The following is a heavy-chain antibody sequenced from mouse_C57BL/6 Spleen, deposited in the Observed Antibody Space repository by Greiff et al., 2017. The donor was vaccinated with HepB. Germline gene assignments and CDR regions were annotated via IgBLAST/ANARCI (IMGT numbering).Heavy chain of an antibody. CDR1: GFTFSSYG. CDR3: AGHGRIYYDDDYAMDY. V-gene: IGHV5-6*01. D-gene: IGHD2-4*01. CDR2: ISSGGSYT. J-gene: IGHJ4*01. Sequence: EVMLVESGGDLVKPGGSLKLSCAASGFTFSSYGMSWVRQTPDKRLEWVATISSGGSYTYYPDSVKGRFTISRDNAKNTLYLQMSSLKSEDTAMYYCAGHGRIYYDDDYAMDYWGQGTSVTVSS.